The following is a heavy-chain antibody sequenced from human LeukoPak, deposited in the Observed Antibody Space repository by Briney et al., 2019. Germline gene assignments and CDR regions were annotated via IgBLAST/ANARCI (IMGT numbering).Heavy chain of an antibody. J-gene: IGHJ3*02. CDR2: ISYDGSNK. CDR1: GFTFSSYA. V-gene: IGHV3-30-3*01. CDR3: ARSRRAGAGPGVAAFYT. D-gene: IGHD6-19*01. Sequence: SGGSLRLSCAASGFTFSSYAMHWVRQAPGKGLEWVAVISYDGSNKYYADSVKGRFTISRDNSKNTLYLQMNSLGADDTAVYYCARSRRAGAGPGVAAFYTWGQGTMVTVSS.